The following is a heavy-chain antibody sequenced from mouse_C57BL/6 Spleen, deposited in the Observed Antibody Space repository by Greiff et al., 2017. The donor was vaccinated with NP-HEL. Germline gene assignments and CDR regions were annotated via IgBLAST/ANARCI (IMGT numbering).Heavy chain of an antibody. J-gene: IGHJ2*01. CDR1: GYTFTDYY. CDR3: ARGFYDYESFDY. D-gene: IGHD2-4*01. Sequence: QVQLKQSGAELVRPGASVKLSCKASGYTFTDYYINWVKQRPGQGLEWIARIYPGSGNTYYNEKFKGKATLTAEKSSSTAYMQLSSLTSEDSAVYFCARGFYDYESFDYWGQGTTLTVSS. V-gene: IGHV1-76*01. CDR2: IYPGSGNT.